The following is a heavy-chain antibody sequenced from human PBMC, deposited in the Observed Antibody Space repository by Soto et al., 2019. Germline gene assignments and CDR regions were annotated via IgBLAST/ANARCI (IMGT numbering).Heavy chain of an antibody. V-gene: IGHV3-11*01. CDR1: GFTFSDYY. CDR3: ARGDGYNNYYYYYGMDV. Sequence: QVQLVESGGGLVTPGGSLRLSCAASGFTFSDYYMSWIRQAPGKGLEWVSYISSSGSTIYYADSVKGRFTISRDNAKNSLYRQKNCLRADDTAVYYCARGDGYNNYYYYYGMDVWGQGTTVTVSS. D-gene: IGHD5-12*01. CDR2: ISSSGSTI. J-gene: IGHJ6*02.